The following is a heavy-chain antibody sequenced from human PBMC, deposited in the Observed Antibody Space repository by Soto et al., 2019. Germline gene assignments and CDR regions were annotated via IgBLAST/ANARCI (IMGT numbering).Heavy chain of an antibody. CDR3: ARVVVGSRLSLDY. CDR2: ISPIFGTP. D-gene: IGHD1-26*01. Sequence: QAQVVQSGDEVKKPGASIKVSCKASGGTFSSYTISWVRQAPGQGLEWMAGISPIFGTPIYAQKFQDRVTITADDSTMTAYMEMNRLTSEDTAVYYCARVVVGSRLSLDYWGQGTLVTISS. CDR1: GGTFSSYT. V-gene: IGHV1-69*13. J-gene: IGHJ4*02.